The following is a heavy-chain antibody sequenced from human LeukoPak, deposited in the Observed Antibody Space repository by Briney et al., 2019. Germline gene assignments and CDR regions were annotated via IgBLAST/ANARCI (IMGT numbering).Heavy chain of an antibody. J-gene: IGHJ3*02. CDR1: GDSVSGNSLA. CDR3: ARESGAAFDI. Sequence: SLTLSVTCAISGDSVSGNSLAWNWSRQSPSRGLEWLGRTYYRSKWYNDYAESVKSRISINSDTSKNQFSLQLNSVTPEDTAVYYCARESGAAFDIWGEGTVVTVSS. V-gene: IGHV6-1*01. CDR2: TYYRSKWYN.